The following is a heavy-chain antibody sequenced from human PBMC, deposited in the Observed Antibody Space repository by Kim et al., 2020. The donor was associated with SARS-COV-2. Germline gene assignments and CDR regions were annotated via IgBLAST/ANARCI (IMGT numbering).Heavy chain of an antibody. D-gene: IGHD4-17*01. V-gene: IGHV3-9*01. J-gene: IGHJ6*02. CDR3: AKGIPDTVTTGMDV. Sequence: ADTVKGRFTISRDNAKNSLYLQMNSLRAEDTALYYCAKGIPDTVTTGMDVWGQGTTVTVSS.